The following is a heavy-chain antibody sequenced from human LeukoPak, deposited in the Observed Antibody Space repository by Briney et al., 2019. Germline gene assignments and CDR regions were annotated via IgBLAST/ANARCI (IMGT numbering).Heavy chain of an antibody. CDR2: ISGSGGST. D-gene: IGHD2-15*01. CDR3: AREGGVCSGGSCYGYYYYGMDV. Sequence: PGGSLRLSCAASGFTFSSHWMHWVRQAPGKGLEWVSAISGSGGSTDYADSVKGRFTISRDNSKNTLYLQMNSLRAEDTAVYYCAREGGVCSGGSCYGYYYYGMDVWGQGTTVTVSS. V-gene: IGHV3-23*01. J-gene: IGHJ6*02. CDR1: GFTFSSHW.